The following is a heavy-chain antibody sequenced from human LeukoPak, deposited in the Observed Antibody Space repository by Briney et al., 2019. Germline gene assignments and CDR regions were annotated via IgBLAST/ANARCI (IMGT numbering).Heavy chain of an antibody. J-gene: IGHJ6*02. Sequence: GGSLKLSCVASGFTFNTYTMGWVRQAPGKGLDWFSAIGPSGTSTYYADSVKGRFTISRDNSKNILFLQMDSLRADDTAVYFCAKDLGSGYYYYYGMDVWGQGTTVTVSS. CDR2: IGPSGTST. V-gene: IGHV3-23*01. CDR1: GFTFNTYT. CDR3: AKDLGSGYYYYYGMDV. D-gene: IGHD2-15*01.